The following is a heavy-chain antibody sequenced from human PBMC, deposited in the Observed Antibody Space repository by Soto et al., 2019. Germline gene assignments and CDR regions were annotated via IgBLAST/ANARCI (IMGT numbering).Heavy chain of an antibody. D-gene: IGHD3-22*01. CDR1: GFTFSSYS. CDR3: ARDRAARAIYYYDSSGYQSYYYGMDV. V-gene: IGHV3-21*01. CDR2: ISSSSSYI. Sequence: PGGSLRLSCAASGFTFSSYSMNWVRQAPGKGLEWVSSISSSSSYIYYADSVKGRFTISRDNAKNSLYLQMNSLRAEDTAVYYCARDRAARAIYYYDSSGYQSYYYGMDVWGQGTTVTVSS. J-gene: IGHJ6*02.